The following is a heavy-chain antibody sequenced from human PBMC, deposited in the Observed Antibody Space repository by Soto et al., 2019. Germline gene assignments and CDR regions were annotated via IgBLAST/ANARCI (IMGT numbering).Heavy chain of an antibody. J-gene: IGHJ6*02. CDR3: ARSSPYIVVRKPTGNQDYYGMDV. Sequence: QVQLVQSGAEVKKPGSSVKVFCKASGGTFSNYTISWVRQAPGQGLEWMGGIIPVFGTTDYEQKFQGRVTITADGSTSTAYMKLSSLRSADTPVYYCARSSPYIVVRKPTGNQDYYGMDVWGQGTTVTVSS. V-gene: IGHV1-69*01. CDR1: GGTFSNYT. D-gene: IGHD2-2*01. CDR2: IIPVFGTT.